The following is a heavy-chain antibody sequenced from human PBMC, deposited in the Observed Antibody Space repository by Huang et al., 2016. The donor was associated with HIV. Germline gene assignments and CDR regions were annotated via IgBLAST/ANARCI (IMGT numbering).Heavy chain of an antibody. CDR3: ARDPRIQSWLNFFDY. CDR1: GFSISSYW. CDR2: SNSDGSST. J-gene: IGHJ4*02. Sequence: EVQLVEFGGGLVQPGGSLRLSCAASGFSISSYWMHWVRQAPGKGLVWVSRSNSDGSSTSYADSVKGRFTISRDNAKNTLYLQMNSLRAEDTAVYYCARDPRIQSWLNFFDYWGQGTLVSVSS. D-gene: IGHD3-22*01. V-gene: IGHV3-74*01.